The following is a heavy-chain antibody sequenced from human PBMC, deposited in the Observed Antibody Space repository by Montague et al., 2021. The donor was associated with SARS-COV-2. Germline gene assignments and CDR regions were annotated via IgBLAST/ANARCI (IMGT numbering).Heavy chain of an antibody. CDR2: IYYSGST. D-gene: IGHD2-8*01. CDR3: VRLLRSCSNGVCRTYYYYAMDV. J-gene: IGHJ6*02. Sequence: SETLSLTCTVSGGSISGYYWSWIRQSPGRGLEWIGYIYYSGSTKYNPFLESRVTVSVDRSKNQVSLKLSSVTPADTAAYYCVRLLRSCSNGVCRTYYYYAMDVWGQGTTVTVSS. CDR1: GGSISGYY. V-gene: IGHV4-59*01.